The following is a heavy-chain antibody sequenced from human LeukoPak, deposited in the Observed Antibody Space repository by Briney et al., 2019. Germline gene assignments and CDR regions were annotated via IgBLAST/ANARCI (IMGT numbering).Heavy chain of an antibody. V-gene: IGHV1-18*01. CDR3: ARDLTILWFGELDY. Sequence: ASVKVSCKASGYTFTSYGISWVRQAPGQGLEWMGWISAYNGNTNYAQKLQGRVTMTTDTSTSTAYMGLRSLRSGDTAVYYCARDLTILWFGELDYWGQGTLVTVSS. CDR1: GYTFTSYG. J-gene: IGHJ4*02. CDR2: ISAYNGNT. D-gene: IGHD3-10*01.